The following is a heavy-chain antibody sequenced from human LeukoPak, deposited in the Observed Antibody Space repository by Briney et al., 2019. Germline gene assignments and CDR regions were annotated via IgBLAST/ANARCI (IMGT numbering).Heavy chain of an antibody. CDR2: IYTSGST. Sequence: SETLSLTCTVSGGSISSYYWSWIRQPPGRGLEWIGYIYTSGSTNYNPSLKSRVTISVDTSKNQFSLKLSSVTAADTAVYYCARHLIAEVAAIDYWGQGTLVTVSS. CDR3: ARHLIAEVAAIDY. V-gene: IGHV4-4*09. D-gene: IGHD2-15*01. J-gene: IGHJ4*02. CDR1: GGSISSYY.